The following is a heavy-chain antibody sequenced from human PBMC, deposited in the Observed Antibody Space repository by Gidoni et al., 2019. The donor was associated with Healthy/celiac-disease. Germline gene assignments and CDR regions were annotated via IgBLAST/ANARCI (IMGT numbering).Heavy chain of an antibody. V-gene: IGHV4-39*01. Sequence: QLQLQESGPGLVKPSETLSLPCPVSGGSISSSSYYWGWIRQPPGKGLEWIGSIYYSGSTYYTPSLKSRVTISVDTSKNQFSLKLSSVTAADTAVYYCAGRSGYYANNWFDPWGQGTLVTVSS. CDR2: IYYSGST. CDR1: GGSISSSSYY. J-gene: IGHJ5*02. D-gene: IGHD3-3*01. CDR3: AGRSGYYANNWFDP.